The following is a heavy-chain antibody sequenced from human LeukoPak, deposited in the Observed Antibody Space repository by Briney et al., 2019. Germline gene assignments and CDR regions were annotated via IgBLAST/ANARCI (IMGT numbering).Heavy chain of an antibody. CDR1: GGSISSSNW. CDR2: IYHSGST. J-gene: IGHJ4*02. V-gene: IGHV4-4*02. D-gene: IGHD1-7*01. CDR3: ARRKTGTMEVY. Sequence: PSGTLSLTCAVSGGSISSSNWWSWVRQPPGKGLEWIGEIYHSGSTNYNPSLKSRVTISVDTSKSQFSLKLSSVTAADTAVYYCARRKTGTMEVYRGQGTLVTVSS.